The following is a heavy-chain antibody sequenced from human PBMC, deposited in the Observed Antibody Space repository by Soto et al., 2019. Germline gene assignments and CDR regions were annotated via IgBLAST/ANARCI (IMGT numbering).Heavy chain of an antibody. CDR3: ARSFVVVTATDY. CDR2: INAGNGNT. D-gene: IGHD2-21*02. Sequence: ASVKVSCKASGYTFTSYAMHWVRQAPGQRLEWMGWINAGNGNTKYSQKFQGRVTITRDTSASTAYMELSSLRSEDTAVYYCARSFVVVTATDYWGQGTVVTVSS. V-gene: IGHV1-3*01. CDR1: GYTFTSYA. J-gene: IGHJ4*02.